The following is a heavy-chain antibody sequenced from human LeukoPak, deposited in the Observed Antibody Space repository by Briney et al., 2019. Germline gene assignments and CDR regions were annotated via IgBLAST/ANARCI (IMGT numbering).Heavy chain of an antibody. Sequence: SETLSLTCTVSDGPISGYYWYWIRQPPEKGLEWIGSIYYSGRTSFNGSLKTRITMSVDTSKNQFSLKLTSVTTADTAVYFCARDSAGDYWLDPWGQGTPVTVSS. CDR1: DGPISGYY. V-gene: IGHV4-59*01. J-gene: IGHJ5*02. CDR2: IYYSGRT. D-gene: IGHD7-27*01. CDR3: ARDSAGDYWLDP.